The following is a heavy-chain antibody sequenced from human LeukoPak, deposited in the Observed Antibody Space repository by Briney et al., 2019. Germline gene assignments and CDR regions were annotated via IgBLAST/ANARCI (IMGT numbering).Heavy chain of an antibody. V-gene: IGHV3-48*03. CDR2: ISSSGSPK. CDR1: GCIYSMLD. Sequence: GGSLRLSCAASGCIYSMLDMNGVRQAPGKGLEWVSYISSSGSPKYYADSVRGRFTISRDNAENSLYLQMNSLRAEDTAVYYCARDGNYGGNFGAFDYWGQGTLVTVSS. J-gene: IGHJ4*02. CDR3: ARDGNYGGNFGAFDY. D-gene: IGHD4-23*01.